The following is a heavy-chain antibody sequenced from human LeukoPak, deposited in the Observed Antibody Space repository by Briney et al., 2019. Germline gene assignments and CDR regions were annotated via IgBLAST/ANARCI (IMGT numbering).Heavy chain of an antibody. CDR1: GGSISSSTS. J-gene: IGHJ4*02. CDR3: ASGSGYNWNSALGY. CDR2: IYHSGNT. V-gene: IGHV4-61*05. Sequence: SETLSLTCTVSGGSISSSTSGWGWYWGWIRQPPGKGLEWIGYIYHSGNTYYNPSFKSRVTISVDRSKSQFSLKLSSVTAADTAVYYCASGSGYNWNSALGYWGQGTLVTVSS. D-gene: IGHD1-7*01.